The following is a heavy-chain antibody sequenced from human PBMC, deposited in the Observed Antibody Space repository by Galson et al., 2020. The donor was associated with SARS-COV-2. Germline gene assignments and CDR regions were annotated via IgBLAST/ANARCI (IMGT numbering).Heavy chain of an antibody. D-gene: IGHD3-10*01. CDR3: ARGLDSMVQGVTGY. CDR2: INPNSGST. Sequence: ASVKVSCRTSGYTFSKYFIHWVRQAPGQGLEWMGIINPNSGSTTYAQKFQARVTMTRNTSTSTVYMELSSLRSEDTAMYYCARGLDSMVQGVTGYWGQGTLVTVSS. CDR1: GYTFSKYF. V-gene: IGHV1-46*01. J-gene: IGHJ4*02.